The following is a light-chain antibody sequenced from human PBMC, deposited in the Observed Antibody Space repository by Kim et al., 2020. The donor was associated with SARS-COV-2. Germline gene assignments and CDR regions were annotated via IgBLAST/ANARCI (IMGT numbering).Light chain of an antibody. CDR3: QQRGNWPPALT. J-gene: IGKJ4*01. CDR1: HNIDIR. V-gene: IGKV3-11*01. CDR2: DAA. Sequence: PGDSATLSCRASHNIDIRLAWYPQTPGRAPRLLLYDAAIRAAGIPDRFSASGSGTDFTLTIGSLAPEDFAVYYCQQRGNWPPALTFGGGTKVDIK.